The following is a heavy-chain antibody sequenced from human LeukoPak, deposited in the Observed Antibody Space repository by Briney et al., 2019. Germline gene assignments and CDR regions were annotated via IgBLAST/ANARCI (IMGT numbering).Heavy chain of an antibody. J-gene: IGHJ4*02. V-gene: IGHV3-21*01. Sequence: GGSLRLSCAASGFTFSSYAMSWVRQAPGKGLEWVSSISTSSSYIYYADSVKGRFTISRDNAKNSLYLQMNSLRAEDTAVYYCARPRGNVEMAAIPFDYWGQGTLVTVS. D-gene: IGHD5-24*01. CDR1: GFTFSSYA. CDR3: ARPRGNVEMAAIPFDY. CDR2: ISTSSSYI.